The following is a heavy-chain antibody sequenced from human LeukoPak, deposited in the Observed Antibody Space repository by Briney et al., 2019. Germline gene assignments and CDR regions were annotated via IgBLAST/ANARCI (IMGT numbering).Heavy chain of an antibody. V-gene: IGHV3-53*01. CDR2: IYSGGNT. J-gene: IGHJ4*02. D-gene: IGHD3-10*01. CDR3: ARDWDSGSGYFDY. Sequence: GGSLRLSCVVSGFRVSSNYMNWVRQAPGKGLEWVSVIYSGGNTYYAGSVKGRFTISRDNSKNTLYLQMNSLRAEDTAMYYCARDWDSGSGYFDYWGQGTLVTVSS. CDR1: GFRVSSNY.